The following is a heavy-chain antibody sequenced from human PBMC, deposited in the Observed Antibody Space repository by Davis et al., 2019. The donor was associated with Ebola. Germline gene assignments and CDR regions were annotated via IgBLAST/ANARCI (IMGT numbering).Heavy chain of an antibody. CDR3: ARASTVVTPVYYFDY. D-gene: IGHD4-23*01. CDR1: GGSISSHY. V-gene: IGHV4-59*11. CDR2: IYYSGST. Sequence: PSETLSLTCTVSGGSISSHYWSWIRQPPGKGLEWIGYIYYSGSTNYNPSLKSRVTISVDTSKNQFSLKLSSVTAADTAVYYCARASTVVTPVYYFDYWGQGTLVTVPS. J-gene: IGHJ4*02.